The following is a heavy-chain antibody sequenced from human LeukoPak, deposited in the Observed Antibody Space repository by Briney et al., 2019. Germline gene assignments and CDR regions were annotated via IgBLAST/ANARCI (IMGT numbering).Heavy chain of an antibody. CDR3: ARDADTATDY. V-gene: IGHV4-30-4*01. D-gene: IGHD5-18*01. J-gene: IGHJ4*02. CDR1: GGSISSGDYY. Sequence: SQTLSLTCTVSGGSISSGDYYWSWLRQPPGTGLEWIGYIYYSGSTYYNPSLKSRVTISVDTSKNQFSLKLSSVTAADTAVYYCARDADTATDYWGQGTLVTVSS. CDR2: IYYSGST.